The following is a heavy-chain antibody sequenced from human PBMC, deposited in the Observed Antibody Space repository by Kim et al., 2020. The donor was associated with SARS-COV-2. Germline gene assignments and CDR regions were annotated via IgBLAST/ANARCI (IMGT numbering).Heavy chain of an antibody. J-gene: IGHJ4*02. D-gene: IGHD5-12*01. CDR2: IYYSGST. CDR1: GGSISSGDYY. Sequence: SETLSLTCTVSGGSISSGDYYWSWIRQPPGKGLEWIGYIYYSGSTYYNPSLKSRVTISVDTSKNQFSLKLSSVTAADTAVYYCARVSYGGYVYFDYWGQGTLVTVSS. V-gene: IGHV4-30-4*01. CDR3: ARVSYGGYVYFDY.